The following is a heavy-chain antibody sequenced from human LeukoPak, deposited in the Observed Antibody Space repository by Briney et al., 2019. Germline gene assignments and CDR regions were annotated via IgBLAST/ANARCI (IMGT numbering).Heavy chain of an antibody. J-gene: IGHJ5*02. V-gene: IGHV3-23*01. D-gene: IGHD3-22*01. Sequence: GGSLRLSCAASGFTFNSYAMSWVRQAPGKGLEWVSAIRGSGGGTYYADSVKGRFTISRDNAKSSLYLQMNSLRAEDTAVYYCARVMIGTVNWFDPWGQGTLVTVSS. CDR2: IRGSGGGT. CDR1: GFTFNSYA. CDR3: ARVMIGTVNWFDP.